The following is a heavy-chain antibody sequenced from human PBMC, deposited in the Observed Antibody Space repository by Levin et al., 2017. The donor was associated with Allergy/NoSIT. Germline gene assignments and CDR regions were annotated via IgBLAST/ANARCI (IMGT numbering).Heavy chain of an antibody. D-gene: IGHD2-15*01. CDR1: GFTFSSYA. J-gene: IGHJ4*02. V-gene: IGHV3-23*01. CDR2: ISGSGGST. CDR3: AKGGSLFDY. Sequence: GESLKISCAASGFTFSSYAMSWVRQAPGKGLEWVSAISGSGGSTYYADSVKGRFTISRDNSKNTLYLQMNSLRAEDTAVYYCAKGGSLFDYWGQGTLVTVSS.